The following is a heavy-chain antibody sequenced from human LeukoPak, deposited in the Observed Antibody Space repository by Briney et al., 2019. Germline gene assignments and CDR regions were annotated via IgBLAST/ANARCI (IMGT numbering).Heavy chain of an antibody. V-gene: IGHV3-23*01. J-gene: IGHJ4*02. D-gene: IGHD1-14*01. Sequence: GGSLRLSCAASGFTFRNYAMSWVRQAPGTGLEWFSAITDSGGDTYYADSVKGRFTISRDNSKNTLYLQMNSLRAEDTAVYCCVKGSRANRPYYFDHWGQGTLVTVSS. CDR3: VKGSRANRPYYFDH. CDR1: GFTFRNYA. CDR2: ITDSGGDT.